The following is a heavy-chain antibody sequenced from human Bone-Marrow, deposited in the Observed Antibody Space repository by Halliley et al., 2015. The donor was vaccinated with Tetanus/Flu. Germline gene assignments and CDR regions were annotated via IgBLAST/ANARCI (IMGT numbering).Heavy chain of an antibody. Sequence: TLSLTCAVSGGSIDSVYYSLNWIRQTPLKGLEWIGYIQHSGAPYYNPSLESRVSLSVDRPKSQVSLRLNSVTAADTAVYYCARGSRNYHGNFYFDHWGQGILVSVSS. CDR3: ARGSRNYHGNFYFDH. D-gene: IGHD3-3*01. CDR2: IQHSGAP. CDR1: GGSIDSVYYS. J-gene: IGHJ4*02. V-gene: IGHV4-30-2*01.